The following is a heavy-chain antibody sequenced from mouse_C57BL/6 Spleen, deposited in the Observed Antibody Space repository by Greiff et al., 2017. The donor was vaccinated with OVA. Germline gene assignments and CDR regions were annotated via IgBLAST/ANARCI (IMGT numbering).Heavy chain of an antibody. CDR1: GYTFTSYW. J-gene: IGHJ2*01. Sequence: QVQLQQPGAELVMPGASVKLSCKASGYTFTSYWMHWVKQRPGQGLEWIGEIDPSDSYTNYNQKFKGKSKLTVDKSSSTAYMQLSSLTSEDSAVYYCARWGAQATSDYWGQGTTLTVSS. CDR3: ARWGAQATSDY. V-gene: IGHV1-69*01. CDR2: IDPSDSYT. D-gene: IGHD3-2*02.